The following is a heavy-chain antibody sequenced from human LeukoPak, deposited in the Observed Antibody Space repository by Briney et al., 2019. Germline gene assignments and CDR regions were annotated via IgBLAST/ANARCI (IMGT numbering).Heavy chain of an antibody. J-gene: IGHJ4*02. CDR3: ARRDYGGNSHFDY. CDR2: IYPGDSDT. V-gene: IGHV5-51*01. Sequence: GESLKISCQGSGYSFTSHWIGWVRQMSGKGLEWMGIIYPGDSDTRYSPSFEGQVTISADKSISTAYLQWNSLKASDTAMYYCARRDYGGNSHFDYWGQGTLVTVSS. CDR1: GYSFTSHW. D-gene: IGHD4-23*01.